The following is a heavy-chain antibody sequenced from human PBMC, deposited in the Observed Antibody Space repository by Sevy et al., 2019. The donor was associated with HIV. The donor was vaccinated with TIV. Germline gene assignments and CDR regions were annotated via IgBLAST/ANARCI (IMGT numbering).Heavy chain of an antibody. V-gene: IGHV3-30*18. CDR1: GFTFSSYG. CDR2: ISYDGSNK. CDR3: AKGMSRCSSTSCYIGGAFDI. Sequence: GGSLRLSCAASGFTFSSYGMHWVRQAPGKGLEWVAVISYDGSNKYYADSVKGRFTISRDNSKNTLCLQMNSLRAEETAVYYCAKGMSRCSSTSCYIGGAFDIWGQGTMVTVSS. J-gene: IGHJ3*02. D-gene: IGHD2-2*02.